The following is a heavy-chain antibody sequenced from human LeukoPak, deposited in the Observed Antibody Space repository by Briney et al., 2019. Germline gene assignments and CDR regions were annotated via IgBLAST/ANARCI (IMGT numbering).Heavy chain of an antibody. V-gene: IGHV3-48*03. CDR1: GFTFSSYE. J-gene: IGHJ4*02. CDR3: AKDYGTIHFDY. D-gene: IGHD1-26*01. CDR2: ISSSGSTI. Sequence: PGGSLRLSCAASGFTFSSYEMNWVRQAPGKGLEWVSYISSSGSTIYYADSVKGRFTISRDNSKNTLYLQMNSLRAEDTAVYYCAKDYGTIHFDYWGQGTLVTVSS.